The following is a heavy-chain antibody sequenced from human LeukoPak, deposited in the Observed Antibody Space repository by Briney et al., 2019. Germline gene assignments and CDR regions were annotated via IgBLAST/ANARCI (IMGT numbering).Heavy chain of an antibody. CDR1: GVTSSIYW. J-gene: IGHJ6*02. CDR3: ARWDYGMDV. V-gene: IGHV3-7*01. Sequence: PGGSLRLSCAAPGVTSSIYWMSWVREAPRKGLEWVANIKQDGSEKYYVDSVKGRFNISRDNAKNSLYLQMNSLRAEDTAVYSYARWDYGMDVWGQGTTVTVSS. CDR2: IKQDGSEK.